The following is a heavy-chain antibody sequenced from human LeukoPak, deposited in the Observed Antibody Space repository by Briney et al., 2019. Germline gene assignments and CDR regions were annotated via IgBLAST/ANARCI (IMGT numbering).Heavy chain of an antibody. CDR3: ARETYGYYDILTGYYTTSHFDY. V-gene: IGHV4-59*01. CDR2: IYYSGTT. J-gene: IGHJ4*02. CDR1: GGSISNYY. D-gene: IGHD3-9*01. Sequence: SETLSLTCTVSGGSISNYYWNWIRQPPGKGLELIGYIYYSGTTNYNPSLKSRVSMSVDTSKNQFSLKLSSVTAADTAVYYCARETYGYYDILTGYYTTSHFDYWGQGTLVTVSS.